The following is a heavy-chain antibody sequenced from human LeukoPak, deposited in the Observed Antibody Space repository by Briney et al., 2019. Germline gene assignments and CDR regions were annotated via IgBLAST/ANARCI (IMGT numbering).Heavy chain of an antibody. CDR2: IYYSGST. V-gene: IGHV4-59*08. CDR1: GGSISSYY. J-gene: IGHJ4*02. CDR3: ARHFGVAPPYFDY. Sequence: PSETLSLTCTVSGGSISSYYWSWIRQPPGKGLEWIGYIYYSGSTNYNPSLKSRVTISVDTSKNQFSLKLSSVTAADTAVYYCARHFGVAPPYFDYWGQGTLVTVSS. D-gene: IGHD3-3*01.